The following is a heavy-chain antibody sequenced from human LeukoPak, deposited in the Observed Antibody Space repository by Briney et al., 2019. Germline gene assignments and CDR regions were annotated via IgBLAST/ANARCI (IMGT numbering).Heavy chain of an antibody. CDR2: IYTSGST. Sequence: SETLSPTCTVSGGSISSGDYYWSWIRQPPGKGLEWIGRIYTSGSTNYNPSLKSRVTMSVDTSKNQFSLKLSSVTAADTAVYYCARADYGGNSGAFDIWGQGTMVTVSS. V-gene: IGHV4-61*02. CDR3: ARADYGGNSGAFDI. CDR1: GGSISSGDYY. D-gene: IGHD4-17*01. J-gene: IGHJ3*02.